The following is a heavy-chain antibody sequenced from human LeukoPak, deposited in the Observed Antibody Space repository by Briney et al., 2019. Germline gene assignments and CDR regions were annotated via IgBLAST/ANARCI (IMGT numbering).Heavy chain of an antibody. D-gene: IGHD1-26*01. Sequence: GGSLRLSCAASGFTFSSYAMSWVRQAPGKGLEWVSAISISGGSTYYADSVEGRFTISRDKSKNTLYLQMNSLRAEDTAVYYCAKGQKWELPFDYWGQGTLVTVSS. CDR3: AKGQKWELPFDY. CDR1: GFTFSSYA. CDR2: ISISGGST. J-gene: IGHJ4*02. V-gene: IGHV3-23*01.